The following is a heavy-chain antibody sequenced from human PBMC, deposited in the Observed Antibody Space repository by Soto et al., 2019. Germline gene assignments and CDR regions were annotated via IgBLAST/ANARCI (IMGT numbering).Heavy chain of an antibody. D-gene: IGHD6-13*01. J-gene: IGHJ4*02. Sequence: TSETLSLTCAVYGGSFSGYYWSWSRQPPGKGLEWIGEINHSGSTNYNPSLKSRVTISVDTSKNQFSLKLSSVTAADTAVYYCAGGKYSSSWPFDYWGQGTLVTVSS. CDR1: GGSFSGYY. CDR3: AGGKYSSSWPFDY. V-gene: IGHV4-34*01. CDR2: INHSGST.